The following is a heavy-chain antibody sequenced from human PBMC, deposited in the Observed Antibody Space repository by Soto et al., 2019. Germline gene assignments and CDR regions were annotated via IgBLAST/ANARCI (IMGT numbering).Heavy chain of an antibody. V-gene: IGHV4-30-4*08. CDR3: ARGDTMIVVALDAFDI. D-gene: IGHD3-22*01. J-gene: IGHJ3*02. CDR1: GGSISSSSYY. Sequence: SETLSLTCTVSGGSISSSSYYWGWIRQPPGKGLEWIGYIYYSGSTYYNPSLKSRVTISVDTSKNQFSLKLSSVTAADTAVYYCARGDTMIVVALDAFDIWGQGTMVTVSS. CDR2: IYYSGST.